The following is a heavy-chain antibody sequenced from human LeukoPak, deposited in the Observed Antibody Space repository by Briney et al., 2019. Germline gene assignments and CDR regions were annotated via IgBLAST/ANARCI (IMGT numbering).Heavy chain of an antibody. D-gene: IGHD3-22*01. J-gene: IGHJ4*02. CDR3: ARIRPVFDSSGYYYFDH. V-gene: IGHV2-70*11. CDR1: GFSLTTIGMC. Sequence: SGPALVKPAQTLTLTCTFSGFSLTTIGMCVSWIRQPPEKALEWLARIDRDDDKYYSTSLKTRLTISKDTSKNQVVLTMTNMDPVDTATYYCARIRPVFDSSGYYYFDHWGQGTLVTVSS. CDR2: IDRDDDK.